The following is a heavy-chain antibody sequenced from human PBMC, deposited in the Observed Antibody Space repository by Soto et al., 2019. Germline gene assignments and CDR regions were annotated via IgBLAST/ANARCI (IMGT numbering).Heavy chain of an antibody. V-gene: IGHV3-15*01. CDR2: IKSKSDGGTT. D-gene: IGHD2-15*01. CDR1: GFTFSDAW. CDR3: TTDLLRIAVVVGSTGYFNP. Sequence: GGSLRLSCAASGFTFSDAWMSWVRQAPGKGLDWVGRIKSKSDGGTTEYAAPVRGRFTILRDDSKNTLYLQMNSVKTEDTAVYYCTTDLLRIAVVVGSTGYFNPWGQGTPVTVSS. J-gene: IGHJ5*02.